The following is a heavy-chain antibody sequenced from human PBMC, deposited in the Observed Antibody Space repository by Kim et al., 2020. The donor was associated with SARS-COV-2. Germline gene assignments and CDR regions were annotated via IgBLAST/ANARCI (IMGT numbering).Heavy chain of an antibody. D-gene: IGHD2-15*01. CDR2: ISSSTGTE. CDR1: RSTSSTYS. CDR3: ARVIGYCGGRSCFLYGMVV. J-gene: IGHJ6*02. V-gene: IGHV3-48*01. Sequence: GGSLRLSCAASRSTSSTYSMNWVRQAPGKGLEWVSYISSSTGTEYYADSVKGRFTISRDNANNSLYLQMNSLRGEDTAVYYCARVIGYCGGRSCFLYGMVVWGQGTTFTVSS.